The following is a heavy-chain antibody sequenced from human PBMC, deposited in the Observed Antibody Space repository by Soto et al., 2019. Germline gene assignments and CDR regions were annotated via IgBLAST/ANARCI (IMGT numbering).Heavy chain of an antibody. CDR2: MSGSGGST. J-gene: IGHJ5*02. V-gene: IGHV3-23*01. D-gene: IGHD3-3*01. Sequence: GGSLRLSCAASGFTFSSYAMSWVRQAPGKGLEWVSAMSGSGGSTYYADSVKGRFTISRPNSKNTLYLQMNSLRAEDTAVYYCAKTHDGFSYDFTLAGKNNWFDPWGQGTLVTVSS. CDR3: AKTHDGFSYDFTLAGKNNWFDP. CDR1: GFTFSSYA.